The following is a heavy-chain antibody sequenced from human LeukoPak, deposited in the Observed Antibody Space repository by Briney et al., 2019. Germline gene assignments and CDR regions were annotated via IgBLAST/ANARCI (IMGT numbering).Heavy chain of an antibody. Sequence: ASVKVSCKASGYTFTGYYMHWVRQAPGQGLEWMGRINPNSGGTNYAQKFQGRVTMNRDTSISTAYMVLSRQRSDDTAVYYCASIDIVVVVAATPHWGQGTLVTVSS. CDR2: INPNSGGT. CDR3: ASIDIVVVVAATPH. CDR1: GYTFTGYY. V-gene: IGHV1-2*06. J-gene: IGHJ4*02. D-gene: IGHD2-15*01.